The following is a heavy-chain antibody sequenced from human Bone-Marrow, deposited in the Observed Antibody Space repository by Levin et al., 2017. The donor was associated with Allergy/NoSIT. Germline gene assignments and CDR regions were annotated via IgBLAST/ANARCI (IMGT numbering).Heavy chain of an antibody. CDR3: AREVWFGESLDY. Sequence: ASGKGEGKEEGEKGKREGRRGGREEEGEGREGRGSNRSNKVNTNYAQKLQGRITMTADTSTGTAYMELRSLRSDDTAVYYCAREVWFGESLDYWGQGTLVTVSS. CDR1: GEKGKREG. CDR2: NRSNKVNT. V-gene: IGHV1-18*01. D-gene: IGHD3-10*01. J-gene: IGHJ4*02.